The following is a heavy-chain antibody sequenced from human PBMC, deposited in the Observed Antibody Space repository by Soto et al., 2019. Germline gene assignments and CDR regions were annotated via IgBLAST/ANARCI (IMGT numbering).Heavy chain of an antibody. V-gene: IGHV3-21*01. J-gene: IGHJ6*02. Sequence: GGSLRLSCAASGFTFSSYAMSWVRQAPGKGLEWVSSISSSSSYIYYADSVKGRFTISRDNAKNSLYLQMNSLRAEDTAVYYCARDSGSYYYYYGMDVWGQGTTVTV. CDR3: ARDSGSYYYYYGMDV. CDR1: GFTFSSYA. D-gene: IGHD1-26*01. CDR2: ISSSSSYI.